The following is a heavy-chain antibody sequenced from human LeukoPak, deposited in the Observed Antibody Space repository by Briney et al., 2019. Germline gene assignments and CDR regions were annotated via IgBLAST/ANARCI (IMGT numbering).Heavy chain of an antibody. J-gene: IGHJ4*02. CDR2: INWNGGST. CDR3: ATDSYVSGSYYRLFY. Sequence: GGSLRLSCAASGFTFDDYGMSWVRQAPGKGLEWVSGINWNGGSTGYADSVKGRFTISRDNAKNSLYLQMNNLRAEDTAIYYCATDSYVSGSYYRLFYWGQGTLVTVSS. CDR1: GFTFDDYG. D-gene: IGHD3-10*01. V-gene: IGHV3-20*04.